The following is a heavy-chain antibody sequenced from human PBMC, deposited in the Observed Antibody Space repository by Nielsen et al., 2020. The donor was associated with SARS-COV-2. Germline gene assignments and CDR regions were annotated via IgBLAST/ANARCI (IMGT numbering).Heavy chain of an antibody. V-gene: IGHV3-13*04. Sequence: GESLKISCAASGFTFSSYDMHWVRQATGKGLEWVSAIGTAGDTYYSGSVKGRFTISRENTKNSLYLQMNSLRAGDTAVYYCARGSKQQLLNYYYYYGMDVWGQGTTVTVSS. CDR1: GFTFSSYD. D-gene: IGHD6-13*01. J-gene: IGHJ6*02. CDR3: ARGSKQQLLNYYYYYGMDV. CDR2: IGTAGDT.